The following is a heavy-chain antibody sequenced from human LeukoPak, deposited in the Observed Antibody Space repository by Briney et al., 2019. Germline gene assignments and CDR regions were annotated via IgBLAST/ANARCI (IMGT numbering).Heavy chain of an antibody. J-gene: IGHJ5*01. CDR3: AKNYDYGDS. CDR1: GFTFSFYW. CDR2: INEDGSKK. Sequence: TGGSLRLSCTASGFTFSFYWMSWVRQAPGKGLEWVANINEDGSKKYYVDSVEGRFTISRDSAKNSLYLQMNSLRAEDTAVYYCAKNYDYGDSWGQGTLVTVSS. D-gene: IGHD3-16*01. V-gene: IGHV3-7*03.